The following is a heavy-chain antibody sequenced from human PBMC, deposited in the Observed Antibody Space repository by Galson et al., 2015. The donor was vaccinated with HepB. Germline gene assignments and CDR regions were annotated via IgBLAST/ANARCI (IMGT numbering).Heavy chain of an antibody. CDR2: IWYDGSNK. V-gene: IGHV3-33*08. CDR1: GFTFSSYG. D-gene: IGHD3-16*01. CDR3: ARDSSGHTFGGGYGMDV. J-gene: IGHJ6*02. Sequence: SLRLSCAASGFTFSSYGMHWVRQAPGKGLEWVAVIWYDGSNKYYADSVKGRFTISRDNSKNTLYLQMNSLRAEDTAVYYCARDSSGHTFGGGYGMDVWGQGTTVTVSS.